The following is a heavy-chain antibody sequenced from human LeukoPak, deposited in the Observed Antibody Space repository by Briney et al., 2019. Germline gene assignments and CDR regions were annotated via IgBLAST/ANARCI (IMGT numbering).Heavy chain of an antibody. D-gene: IGHD2-15*01. CDR3: ARDKVAATYYYYGMDV. CDR1: GYTFTGYY. Sequence: GASVKVSCKASGYTFTGYYMHWVRQAPGQGLEWMGWINPNSGGTNYAQKFQGRVTMTRDTSISTAYMELSRLRSDDTAVYYCARDKVAATYYYYGMDVWGQGTTVTVSS. J-gene: IGHJ6*02. CDR2: INPNSGGT. V-gene: IGHV1-2*02.